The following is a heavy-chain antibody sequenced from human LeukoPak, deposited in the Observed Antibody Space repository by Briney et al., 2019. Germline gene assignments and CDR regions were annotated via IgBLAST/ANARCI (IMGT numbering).Heavy chain of an antibody. D-gene: IGHD3-3*01. CDR1: GYTFTGYY. V-gene: IGHV1-2*02. CDR2: INPNSGGT. J-gene: IGHJ3*02. CDR3: ARVLRFLEWLSDKSDAFDI. Sequence: ASVKVSCKASGYTFTGYYMHWVRQDPGQGLEWMGWINPNSGGTNYAQKFQGRVTMTRDTSISTAYMELNRLRSDDTAVYYCARVLRFLEWLSDKSDAFDIWGQGTTVTVSS.